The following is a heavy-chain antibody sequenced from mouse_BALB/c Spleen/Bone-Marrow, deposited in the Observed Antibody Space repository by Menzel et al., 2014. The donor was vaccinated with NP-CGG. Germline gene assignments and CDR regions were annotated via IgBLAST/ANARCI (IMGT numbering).Heavy chain of an antibody. Sequence: EVQLVEYGGGLVKPGGFLKLSCAASGFTFSDYYMYWVRQTPEKRLEWVATISDGGSYTYYPDSVKGRFTISRDNAKNNLYLQMSSLKSEDTAMYYCARDSSYFDYCGQGSTLAGTS. CDR2: ISDGGSYT. V-gene: IGHV5-4*02. CDR3: ARDSSYFDY. CDR1: GFTFSDYY. J-gene: IGHJ2*01. D-gene: IGHD1-1*01.